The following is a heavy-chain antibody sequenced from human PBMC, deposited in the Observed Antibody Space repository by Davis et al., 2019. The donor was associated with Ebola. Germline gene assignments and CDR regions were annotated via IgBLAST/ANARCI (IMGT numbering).Heavy chain of an antibody. CDR2: ISGTGGST. V-gene: IGHV3-23*01. CDR1: GFTFNSYG. J-gene: IGHJ4*02. D-gene: IGHD5-12*01. Sequence: PGGSLRLSCAASGFTFNSYGLTWVRQAPGKGLEWVSTISGTGGSTYYADSVRGRFTISRDNSKNTLYLQMNSLRAEDTAVYYCARGPGYSGYESCFDYWGQGTLVTVSS. CDR3: ARGPGYSGYESCFDY.